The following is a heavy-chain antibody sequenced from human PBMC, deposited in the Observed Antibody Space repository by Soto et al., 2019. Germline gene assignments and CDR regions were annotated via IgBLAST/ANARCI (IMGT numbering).Heavy chain of an antibody. CDR2: ISAYNGNT. CDR1: GYTFTSYG. J-gene: IGHJ6*02. Sequence: ASVKVSCKASGYTFTSYGISWVRQAPGQGLEWMGWISAYNGNTNYAQKLQGRVTMTTDTSTSTAYMELRSLRSDDTAVYYCARDIAWFGDYEDWYYYSGKDVWSQGTTVTVSS. CDR3: ARDIAWFGDYEDWYYYSGKDV. D-gene: IGHD3-10*01. V-gene: IGHV1-18*01.